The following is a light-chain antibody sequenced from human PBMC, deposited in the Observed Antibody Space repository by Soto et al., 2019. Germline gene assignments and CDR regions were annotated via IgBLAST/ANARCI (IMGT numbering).Light chain of an antibody. CDR3: QQYFNSPQT. V-gene: IGKV4-1*01. J-gene: IGKJ1*01. CDR1: QSVLYSSNNKNY. Sequence: DIVMTQSPDSLAVSLGERATINCKSSQSVLYSSNNKNYLAWYQQKPGQPPKLLIYWASTRESGVPDRFSGSGSGTDFTLSISTLQAEDVAVYHCQQYFNSPQTFGQGTKVEIK. CDR2: WAS.